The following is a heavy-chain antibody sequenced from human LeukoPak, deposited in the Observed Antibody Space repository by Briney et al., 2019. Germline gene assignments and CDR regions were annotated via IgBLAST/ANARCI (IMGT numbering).Heavy chain of an antibody. CDR3: ARGSGGSTSSYFYYGVDV. D-gene: IGHD2-2*01. V-gene: IGHV4-59*01. CDR2: IYYSGST. J-gene: IGHJ6*02. CDR1: GGSISSYY. Sequence: SETLSLTCTVSGGSISSYYWSWIRQPPGKGLEWIGYIYYSGSTNYNPSFKSRVTISVDTSKNQFSLNLSSVTAADTAIYYCARGSGGSTSSYFYYGVDVWGQGTTVTVSS.